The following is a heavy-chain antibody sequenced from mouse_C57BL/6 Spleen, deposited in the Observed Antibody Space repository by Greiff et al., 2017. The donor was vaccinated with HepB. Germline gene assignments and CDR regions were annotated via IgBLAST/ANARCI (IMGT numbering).Heavy chain of an antibody. V-gene: IGHV3-6*01. Sequence: EVKLQESGPGLVKPSQSLSLTCSVTGYSITSGYYWNWIRQFPGNKLEWMGYISYDGSNNYNPSLKNRISITRDTSKNQFFLKLNSVTTEDTATYYCASRDYYGGFDYWGQGTTLTVSS. CDR3: ASRDYYGGFDY. J-gene: IGHJ2*01. CDR2: ISYDGSN. D-gene: IGHD1-1*01. CDR1: GYSITSGYY.